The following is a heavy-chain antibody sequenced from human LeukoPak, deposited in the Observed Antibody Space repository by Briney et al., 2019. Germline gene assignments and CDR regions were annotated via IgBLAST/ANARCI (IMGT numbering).Heavy chain of an antibody. Sequence: LSLTCTVSGGSISSYYWSWIRQPPGKGLEWISYISSSGSTKYDADSVKGRLTISRDNAKNSLYLQMNSLRAEDTAVYYCARVTGGLDYWGQGTLVTVSS. V-gene: IGHV3-11*04. D-gene: IGHD6-25*01. J-gene: IGHJ4*02. CDR3: ARVTGGLDY. CDR1: GGSISSYY. CDR2: ISSSGSTK.